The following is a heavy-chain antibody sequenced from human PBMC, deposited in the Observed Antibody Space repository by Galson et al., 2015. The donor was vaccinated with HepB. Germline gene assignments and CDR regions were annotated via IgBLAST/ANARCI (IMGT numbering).Heavy chain of an antibody. CDR2: ITPSGDNT. CDR3: AKVFPEKTDGWYRQALYYFDS. J-gene: IGHJ4*01. Sequence: KGLEWVSAITPSGDNTYSADSMKGRFTISRDNSKNTLFLQMYSLRADDTAIYFCAKVFPEKTDGWYRQALYYFDSWGHGTRVTVSS. V-gene: IGHV3-23*01. D-gene: IGHD6-19*01.